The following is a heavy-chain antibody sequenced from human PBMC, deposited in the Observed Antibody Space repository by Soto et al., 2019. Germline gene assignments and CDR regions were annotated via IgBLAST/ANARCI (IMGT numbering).Heavy chain of an antibody. V-gene: IGHV4-39*01. CDR2: IYYSGST. CDR1: GGSISSSSYY. Sequence: SSTLSLTCTFSGGSISSSSYYWGWIRQPPGKGLEWIGSIYYSGSTYYNPSLKSRVTISVDTSKNQFSLKLSSVTAADTAVYYCARQSGGSSGYYYPYNWFDPWGQGTLVTVSS. J-gene: IGHJ5*02. CDR3: ARQSGGSSGYYYPYNWFDP. D-gene: IGHD3-22*01.